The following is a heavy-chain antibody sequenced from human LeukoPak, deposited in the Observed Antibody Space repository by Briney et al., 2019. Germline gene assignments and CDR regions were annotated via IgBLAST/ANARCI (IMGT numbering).Heavy chain of an antibody. CDR2: ISYDGSNK. Sequence: GGSLRFSCAASGFTFSSYAMHWVRQAPGKGLEWVAVISYDGSNKYYADSVKGRFTISRDNSKNTLYLQMNSLRAEDTAVYYCASLGDYDYWGQGTLVTVSS. D-gene: IGHD4-17*01. J-gene: IGHJ4*02. CDR1: GFTFSSYA. V-gene: IGHV3-30*04. CDR3: ASLGDYDY.